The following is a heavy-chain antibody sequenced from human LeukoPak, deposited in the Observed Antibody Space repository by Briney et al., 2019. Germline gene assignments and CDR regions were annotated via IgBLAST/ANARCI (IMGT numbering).Heavy chain of an antibody. CDR3: AKAPHYYGSGSYYNVGYYYYGMDV. CDR1: GFIFSSYG. Sequence: GGSLRLSCAASGFIFSSYGMHWVRQAPGKGLEWVAVISYDGSNKYYADSVKGRFTISRDNSKNTLYLQMNSLRAEDTAVYYCAKAPHYYGSGSYYNVGYYYYGMDVWGQGTTVTVSS. J-gene: IGHJ6*02. CDR2: ISYDGSNK. D-gene: IGHD3-10*01. V-gene: IGHV3-30*18.